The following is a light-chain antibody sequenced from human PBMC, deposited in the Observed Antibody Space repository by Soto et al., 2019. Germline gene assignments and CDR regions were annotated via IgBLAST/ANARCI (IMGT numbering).Light chain of an antibody. V-gene: IGKV1D-16*01. CDR3: QQYNSYPLT. Sequence: DLQMTQSPSSLSASVGDRVTITCRASQAIGSWLAWYQQKPGKAPTSLIYDASNLQTEVPSRFSSSGSGTDFTLTIRGLQPEDSATYYCQQYNSYPLTFGGGTMVEIK. J-gene: IGKJ4*01. CDR1: QAIGSW. CDR2: DAS.